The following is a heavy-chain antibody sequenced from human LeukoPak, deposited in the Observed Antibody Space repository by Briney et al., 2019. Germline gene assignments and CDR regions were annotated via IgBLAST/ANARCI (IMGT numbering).Heavy chain of an antibody. Sequence: ASVKVSCKPSGYAFTDYYLHWVRQAPGQGLEWMGWIHPNTGRTYYAQTFQGRVTITRDTSVSTAYMDLSRLGSDDTAVYYCARTPVTVIRGVIEDGMDVWGQGTTVTVSS. CDR3: ARTPVTVIRGVIEDGMDV. D-gene: IGHD3-10*01. V-gene: IGHV1-2*02. CDR1: GYAFTDYY. J-gene: IGHJ6*02. CDR2: IHPNTGRT.